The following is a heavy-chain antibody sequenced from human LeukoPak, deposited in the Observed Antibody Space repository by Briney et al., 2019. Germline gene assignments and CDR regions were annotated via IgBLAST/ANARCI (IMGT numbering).Heavy chain of an antibody. CDR1: GYTFTSYG. CDR3: ARGAGSGIAVAEDYYYYGMDV. D-gene: IGHD6-19*01. J-gene: IGHJ6*02. V-gene: IGHV1-18*01. CDR2: ISAYNGNT. Sequence: ASVKVSCKASGYTFTSYGIIWVRQAPGQGLEWMGWISAYNGNTNYAQKLRGRVTTTTDTSTSTAYMELRSLRSDDTAVYYCARGAGSGIAVAEDYYYYGMDVWGQGTTVTVSS.